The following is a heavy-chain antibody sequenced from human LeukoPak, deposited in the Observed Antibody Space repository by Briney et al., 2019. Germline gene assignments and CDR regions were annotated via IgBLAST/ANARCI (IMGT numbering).Heavy chain of an antibody. Sequence: PGGSLRLSCAASGFTFSSYGMHWVRQAPGKGLEWVAVISYDGSNKYYADSVKGRFTISRDNSKNTLYLQMNSLRAEDTAVYYCAKALTSDGSGTWGYFDYWGQGTLVTVSS. J-gene: IGHJ4*02. CDR2: ISYDGSNK. D-gene: IGHD3-10*01. CDR3: AKALTSDGSGTWGYFDY. V-gene: IGHV3-30*18. CDR1: GFTFSSYG.